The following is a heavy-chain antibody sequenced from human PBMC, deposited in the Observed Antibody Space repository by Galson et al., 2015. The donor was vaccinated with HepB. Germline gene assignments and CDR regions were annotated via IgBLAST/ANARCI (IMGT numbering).Heavy chain of an antibody. CDR3: ARGPVRMASSSSWYNY. CDR1: GFTFSTYW. J-gene: IGHJ4*02. CDR2: IKQDGSEK. D-gene: IGHD6-13*01. V-gene: IGHV3-7*01. Sequence: SLRLSCAASGFTFSTYWMSWVRQAPGKGLEWVANIKQDGSEKYYVDSVKGRFTISRDNAKNSLYLQMNSLRAEDTAVYYCARGPVRMASSSSWYNYWGQGTLVTVSS.